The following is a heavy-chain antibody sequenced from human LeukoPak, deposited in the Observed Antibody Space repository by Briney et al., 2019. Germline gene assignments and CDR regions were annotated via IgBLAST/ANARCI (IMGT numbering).Heavy chain of an antibody. CDR1: GFSFSSYA. CDR2: ISENGGTT. V-gene: IGHV3-23*01. D-gene: IGHD4-17*01. CDR3: AKDASTVTTFDALDI. J-gene: IGHJ3*02. Sequence: GGSLRLSCAASGFSFSSYALSWVRQAPGKGLEWVSGISENGGTTFYADSVRGRFTISRDNSRNTLYLQMDTLRAEDTAIYYCAKDASTVTTFDALDIWGQGTMVTVSS.